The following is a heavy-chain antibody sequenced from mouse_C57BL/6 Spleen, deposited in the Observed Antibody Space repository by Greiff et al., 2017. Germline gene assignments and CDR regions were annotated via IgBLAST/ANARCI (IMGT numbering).Heavy chain of an antibody. J-gene: IGHJ3*01. CDR2: IRSKSNNYAT. V-gene: IGHV10-1*01. CDR1: GFSFNTYA. CDR3: VRHDDMGSWFAY. Sequence: EVQVVESGGGLVQPKGSLKLSCAASGFSFNTYAMNWVRQAPGKGLEWVARIRSKSNNYATYYADSVKDRFTISRDDSESMLYLQMNNLKTEDTAMYYCVRHDDMGSWFAYWGQGTLVTVSA. D-gene: IGHD1-1*02.